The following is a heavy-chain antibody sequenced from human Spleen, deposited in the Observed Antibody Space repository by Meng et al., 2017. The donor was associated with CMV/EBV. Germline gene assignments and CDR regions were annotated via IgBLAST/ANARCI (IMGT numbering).Heavy chain of an antibody. V-gene: IGHV2-5*05. Sequence: FSLSTSGVGVGWIRQPPGKALEWLALLYWDDDKRYGPSLKSRLTITKDTSKNQVVLTMTNMDPVDTATYYCAHRQALIAAAGTGFDYWGQGTLVTVSS. J-gene: IGHJ4*02. CDR2: LYWDDDK. CDR1: FSLSTSGVG. D-gene: IGHD6-13*01. CDR3: AHRQALIAAAGTGFDY.